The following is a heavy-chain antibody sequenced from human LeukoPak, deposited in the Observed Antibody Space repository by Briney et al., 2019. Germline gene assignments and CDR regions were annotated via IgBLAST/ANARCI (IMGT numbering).Heavy chain of an antibody. D-gene: IGHD6-19*01. J-gene: IGHJ4*02. CDR3: AKDGYSSGWSYYFDY. CDR2: ISYDGSNE. Sequence: PGGSLRLSCAASGFTFSSYGMHWVRQAPGKGLEWVAVISYDGSNEYYVDSVKGRFTISRDNSKNTLYLQMNSLRAEDTAVYYCAKDGYSSGWSYYFDYWGQGTLVTVSS. V-gene: IGHV3-30*18. CDR1: GFTFSSYG.